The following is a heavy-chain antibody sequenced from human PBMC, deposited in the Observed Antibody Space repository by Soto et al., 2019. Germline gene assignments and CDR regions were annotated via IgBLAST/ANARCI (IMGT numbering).Heavy chain of an antibody. V-gene: IGHV3-30*18. Sequence: QVQLVESGGDVVQPGRSLRLSCAASGFTFSSYGMHWVRQAPGEGLEWVAVISCDGSNKYYADSVKGRFTISRDNSKYTLYMKMKTLRAEDTAVYYCAKGPAIVLVPAAMNYYYGMDVWRQGTTVTVSS. J-gene: IGHJ6*02. CDR3: AKGPAIVLVPAAMNYYYGMDV. D-gene: IGHD2-2*01. CDR2: ISCDGSNK. CDR1: GFTFSSYG.